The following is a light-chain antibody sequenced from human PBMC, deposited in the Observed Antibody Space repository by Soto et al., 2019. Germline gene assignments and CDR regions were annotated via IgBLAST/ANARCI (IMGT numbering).Light chain of an antibody. CDR3: FLSVSGVRV. Sequence: QAVVTQEPSLTVSPGGTVTLTCGSSTGTVTSGHYPSWFQQKPGQAPRTLIYDTDNTHSWTPARFSASLLGGKAALALSGAQAEDEAEYYCFLSVSGVRVFGGGTKLTVL. J-gene: IGLJ2*01. V-gene: IGLV7-46*01. CDR2: DTD. CDR1: TGTVTSGHY.